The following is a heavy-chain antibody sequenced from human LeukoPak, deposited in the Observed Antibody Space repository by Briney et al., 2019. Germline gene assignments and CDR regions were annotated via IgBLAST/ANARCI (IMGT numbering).Heavy chain of an antibody. CDR1: GGSISSSSYY. J-gene: IGHJ5*02. Sequence: PSETLSLTCTVSGGSISSSSYYWGWIRQPPRKGLEWIGSIYYSGSTYYNPSLKSRVTISVDTSKNQFSLKLSSVTAADTAVYYCARHIKGYSSSWYWFDPWGQGTLVTVSS. CDR3: ARHIKGYSSSWYWFDP. CDR2: IYYSGST. D-gene: IGHD6-13*01. V-gene: IGHV4-39*01.